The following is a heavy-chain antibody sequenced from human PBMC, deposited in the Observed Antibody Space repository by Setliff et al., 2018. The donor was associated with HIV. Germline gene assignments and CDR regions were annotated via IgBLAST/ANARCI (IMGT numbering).Heavy chain of an antibody. CDR2: IIPVRGLA. CDR3: ARHYFDSNSYYRPPFDS. CDR1: GGTFNTHA. D-gene: IGHD3-22*01. J-gene: IGHJ5*01. Sequence: GPPVKVSCKASGGTFNTHAFSWVRQAPGQGLEWMGGIIPVRGLANYARNFQGRVTITADTSTNTAYLEVVSLRSEDTAIYYCARHYFDSNSYYRPPFDSWGQGTPVTVSS. V-gene: IGHV1-69*10.